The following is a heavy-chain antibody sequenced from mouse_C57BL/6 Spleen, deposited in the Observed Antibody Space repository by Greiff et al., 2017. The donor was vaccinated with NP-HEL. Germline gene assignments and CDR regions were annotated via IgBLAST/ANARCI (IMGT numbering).Heavy chain of an antibody. CDR1: GFTFSSYA. CDR2: ISDGGSYT. J-gene: IGHJ4*01. CDR3: ARDGDATGAMDY. Sequence: EVQLVESGGGLVKPGGSLKLSCAASGFTFSSYAMSWVRQTPEKRLEWVATISDGGSYTYYPDNVKGRFTISRDNAKNNLYLQMSHLKSEDTAMYYCARDGDATGAMDYWGQGTSVTVSS. V-gene: IGHV5-4*01.